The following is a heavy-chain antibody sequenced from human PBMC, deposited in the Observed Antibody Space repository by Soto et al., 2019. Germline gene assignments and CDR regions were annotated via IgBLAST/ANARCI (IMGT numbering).Heavy chain of an antibody. V-gene: IGHV3-23*01. Sequence: GGSLRLSCAASGFAFSTFAMTWVRQAPGKGLEWVAASSVSGNNAYYADSVKGRFTISRDNSQNSVFLQMSSLRADDTAVYYCARDQLRPGILYSLGVLLPEYGLWGQGTLVTRSS. CDR3: ARDQLRPGILYSLGVLLPEYGL. D-gene: IGHD3-22*01. J-gene: IGHJ4*02. CDR2: SSVSGNNA. CDR1: GFAFSTFA.